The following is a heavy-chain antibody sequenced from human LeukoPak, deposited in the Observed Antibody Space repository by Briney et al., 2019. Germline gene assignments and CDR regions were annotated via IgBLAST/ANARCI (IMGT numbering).Heavy chain of an antibody. J-gene: IGHJ4*02. CDR1: GFTFTSSA. CDR3: AAKPNLRQQPLRGFDY. CDR2: IVVGSGNT. D-gene: IGHD6-13*01. V-gene: IGHV1-58*02. Sequence: ASVKVSCKASGFTFTSSAMQWVRQARGQRLEWIGWIVVGSGNTNYAQKLQERVTITRDMSTSTAYMELSSLRSEDTAVYYCAAKPNLRQQPLRGFDYWGQGTLVTVSS.